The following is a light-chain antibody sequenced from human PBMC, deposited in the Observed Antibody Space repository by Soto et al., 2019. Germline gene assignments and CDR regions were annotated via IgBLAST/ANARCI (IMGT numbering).Light chain of an antibody. CDR2: KAS. CDR1: QSISNW. Sequence: DIQMTQSPSTLSASVGDRVTITCRVSQSISNWLAWYQQKPGKAPKALIYKASVLHSGVPSRFSGSGSGTEFTLTISSQQPEDVATYYCQEYVATSRTFGQGTKVEIK. CDR3: QEYVATSRT. J-gene: IGKJ1*01. V-gene: IGKV1-5*03.